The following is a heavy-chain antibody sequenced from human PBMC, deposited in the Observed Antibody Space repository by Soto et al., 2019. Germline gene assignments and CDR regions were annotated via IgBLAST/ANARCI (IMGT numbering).Heavy chain of an antibody. CDR2: ISGSGGST. J-gene: IGHJ6*02. V-gene: IGHV3-23*01. CDR3: AKRMLCSGGSCYPDYYYYYGMDV. Sequence: GSLRLSCAASGFTFSSYAMSLVRQAPGKGLEWVSAISGSGGSTYYADSVKGRFTISRDNSKNTLYLQMNSLRAEDTAVYYCAKRMLCSGGSCYPDYYYYYGMDVWGQGTTVTVS. D-gene: IGHD2-15*01. CDR1: GFTFSSYA.